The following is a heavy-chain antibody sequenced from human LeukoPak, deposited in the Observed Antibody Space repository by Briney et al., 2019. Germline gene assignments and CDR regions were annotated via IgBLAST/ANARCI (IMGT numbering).Heavy chain of an antibody. CDR1: VFTFSSYS. CDR3: ARSGYCSSTSCTDDYYYGMDV. CDR2: ISSSSSTI. V-gene: IGHV3-48*01. D-gene: IGHD2-2*01. Sequence: GGSLRLSRAASVFTFSSYSVNWVRQAPGKGLEGGSYISSSSSTIYYADSVKGRFNISRDNAKNSLYLQMNSLRAEDTAVYYCARSGYCSSTSCTDDYYYGMDVWGQGTTVTVSS. J-gene: IGHJ6*02.